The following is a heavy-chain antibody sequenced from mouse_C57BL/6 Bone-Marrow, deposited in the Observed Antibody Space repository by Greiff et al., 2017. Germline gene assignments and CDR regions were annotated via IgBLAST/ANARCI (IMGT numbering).Heavy chain of an antibody. D-gene: IGHD3-2*02. V-gene: IGHV1-55*01. Sequence: QVQLQQPGAELVKPGASVKMSCKASGYTFTSYWITWVEQRPGQGLAWIGDIYPGSGRTNYNEKFTGKAPLTVDTSSSTAYMQLRSLTSEDSAVYYCAKTAQVPFDYWGQGTTLTVSS. J-gene: IGHJ2*01. CDR2: IYPGSGRT. CDR3: AKTAQVPFDY. CDR1: GYTFTSYW.